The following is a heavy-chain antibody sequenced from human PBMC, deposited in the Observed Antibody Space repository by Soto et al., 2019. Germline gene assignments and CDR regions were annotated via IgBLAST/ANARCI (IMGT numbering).Heavy chain of an antibody. J-gene: IGHJ3*01. Sequence: PGGSLRLSCAASGFTFSSYWMHWVRRSPGKGLLWVSHINNDGSHTTYADSVKGRFTISRDNAKNTVYLQMNSLRAEDTAVYYCARSPGGYYIDWGQGTMVTVSS. CDR2: INNDGSHT. V-gene: IGHV3-74*01. CDR1: GFTFSSYW. D-gene: IGHD3-9*01. CDR3: ARSPGGYYID.